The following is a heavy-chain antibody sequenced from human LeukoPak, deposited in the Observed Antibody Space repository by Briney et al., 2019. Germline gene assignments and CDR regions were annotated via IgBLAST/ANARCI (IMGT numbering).Heavy chain of an antibody. J-gene: IGHJ4*02. Sequence: SETLSLTCAVSGYSISSGYYWGWIRQPPGKGLKWIGSTYHSGGTYYNPSHKSRITISVDTSKNQFSLKLTSVTAADTAVYYCARQRGSGTYSAYYFDSWGQGTLVTVSS. CDR3: ARQRGSGTYSAYYFDS. CDR2: TYHSGGT. V-gene: IGHV4-38-2*01. D-gene: IGHD3-10*01. CDR1: GYSISSGYY.